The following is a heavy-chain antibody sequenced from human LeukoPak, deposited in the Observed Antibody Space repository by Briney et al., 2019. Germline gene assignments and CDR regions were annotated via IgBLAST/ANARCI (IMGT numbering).Heavy chain of an antibody. Sequence: GRSLRLSCAASGFTFSSYGMHRVRQAPGKGLEWVAVIWYDGSNKYYADSVKGRFTISRDNSKNTLYLQMNSLRAEDTAVYYCAREINDYGDLHFDYWGQGTLVTVSS. CDR2: IWYDGSNK. J-gene: IGHJ4*02. CDR1: GFTFSSYG. V-gene: IGHV3-33*01. CDR3: AREINDYGDLHFDY. D-gene: IGHD4-17*01.